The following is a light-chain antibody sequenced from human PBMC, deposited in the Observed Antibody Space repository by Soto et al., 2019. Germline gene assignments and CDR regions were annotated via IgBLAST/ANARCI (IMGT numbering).Light chain of an antibody. J-gene: IGKJ4*01. CDR2: GAS. V-gene: IGKV1-39*01. CDR3: QQSYSTPLT. Sequence: DIQMTQSPSSLSASVGDRVTITCRASQSISSYLNWYQQKPGKVPKLLIYGASSLQSGVPSRFSGSGSGTDFTLTISSLQPEDFATYYCQQSYSTPLTFGGGTNVEIK. CDR1: QSISSY.